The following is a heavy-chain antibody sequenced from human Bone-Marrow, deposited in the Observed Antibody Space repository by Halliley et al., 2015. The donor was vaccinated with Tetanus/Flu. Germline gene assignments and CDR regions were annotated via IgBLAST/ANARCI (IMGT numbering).Heavy chain of an antibody. CDR1: GDSITNDGYY. Sequence: GLVKPSQTLSLFCTVSGDSITNDGYYWSWIRQRPGRGLEWIGFIHNTVNTNYNPSLRSRFTISVDTSKNQFSLKVSSLTAADTAIYYCARSDYYSYNGPAYFYPWGQGTLVTVSS. CDR3: ARSDYYSYNGPAYFYP. J-gene: IGHJ5*02. V-gene: IGHV4-31*03. D-gene: IGHD3-22*01. CDR2: IHNTVNT.